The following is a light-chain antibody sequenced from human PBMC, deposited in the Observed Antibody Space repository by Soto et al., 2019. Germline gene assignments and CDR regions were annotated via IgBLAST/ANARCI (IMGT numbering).Light chain of an antibody. CDR3: QRTYNAPPWT. CDR1: QGISSY. CDR2: SAS. J-gene: IGKJ1*01. Sequence: DMQLTESPSSMSSSVAARVTIACRVSQGISSYLNLYRQKPGKVPKLXXYSASNLQSGVPSRFSGSGSGTDFTPTISSLQPEDVATYYGQRTYNAPPWTFGQGTKVDIK. V-gene: IGKV1-27*01.